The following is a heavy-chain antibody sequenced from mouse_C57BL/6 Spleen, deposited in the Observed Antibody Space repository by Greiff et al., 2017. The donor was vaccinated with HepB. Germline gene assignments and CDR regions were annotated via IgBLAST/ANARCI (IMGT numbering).Heavy chain of an antibody. D-gene: IGHD2-4*01. V-gene: IGHV1-15*01. CDR1: GYTFTDYE. CDR3: TRSAGSTMIKECFAY. Sequence: VQLQQSGAELVRPGASVTLSCKASGYTFTDYEMHWVKQTPVHGLEWIGAIDPETGGTAYNQKFKGKAILTADKSSSTAYMELRSLTSEDSAVYYCTRSAGSTMIKECFAYWGQGTLVTVSA. CDR2: IDPETGGT. J-gene: IGHJ3*01.